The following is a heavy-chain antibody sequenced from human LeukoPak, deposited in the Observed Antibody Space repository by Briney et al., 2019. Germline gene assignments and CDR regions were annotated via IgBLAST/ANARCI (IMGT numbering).Heavy chain of an antibody. CDR2: ISAYNGNT. Sequence: ASVKVSCKASGYTFTSYGISWVRQAPGQGLEWMGWISAYNGNTNYAQKLQGRVTMTTDTSTSTAYMELRSLRSDDTAVYYCARGDGGIVVVPAVPIVDYWGQGTLVTVPS. CDR1: GYTFTSYG. D-gene: IGHD2-2*01. J-gene: IGHJ4*02. V-gene: IGHV1-18*01. CDR3: ARGDGGIVVVPAVPIVDY.